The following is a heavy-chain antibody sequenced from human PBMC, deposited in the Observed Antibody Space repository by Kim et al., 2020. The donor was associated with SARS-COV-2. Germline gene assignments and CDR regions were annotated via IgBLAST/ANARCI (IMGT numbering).Heavy chain of an antibody. CDR3: ARRRTPKRLGSFDY. J-gene: IGHJ4*02. Sequence: NPALKRRVTISVDTSKKQFSLELSSVPAADTPVYYCARRRTPKRLGSFDYWGQGTLLTVSS. V-gene: IGHV4-34*01. D-gene: IGHD1-1*01.